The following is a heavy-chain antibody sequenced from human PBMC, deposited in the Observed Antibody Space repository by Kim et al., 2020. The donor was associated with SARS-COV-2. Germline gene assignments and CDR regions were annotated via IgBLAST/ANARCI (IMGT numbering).Heavy chain of an antibody. J-gene: IGHJ3*01. CDR1: GFTFSSYG. D-gene: IGHD2-21*02. V-gene: IGHV3-33*01. CDR2: IWNDGSNK. CDR3: ATVMVVVTKAFDH. Sequence: GGSLRLSCAASGFTFSSYGMHWVRQAPGKGLEWVAVIWNDGSNKNYADSVKGRFTISRDNSKNTLYLQMNSLRAEDTAVYYCATVMVVVTKAFDHWGQGTMVTVSS.